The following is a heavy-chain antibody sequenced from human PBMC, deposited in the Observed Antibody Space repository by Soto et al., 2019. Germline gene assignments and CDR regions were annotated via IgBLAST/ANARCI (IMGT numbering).Heavy chain of an antibody. CDR1: GDSISSGNKY. V-gene: IGHV4-30-4*01. CDR3: HTVPYKFQYYYALDV. D-gene: IGHD1-1*01. CDR2: IFSSGTT. J-gene: IGHJ6*02. Sequence: SETLSLTCTVSGDSISSGNKYWSWIRQPPGKGLEWIGYIFSSGTTYYNPSLKSRLTMSLDTSQNQFSLKLNSVTDADTAVYYCHTVPYKFQYYYALDVWGQGTTVTVSS.